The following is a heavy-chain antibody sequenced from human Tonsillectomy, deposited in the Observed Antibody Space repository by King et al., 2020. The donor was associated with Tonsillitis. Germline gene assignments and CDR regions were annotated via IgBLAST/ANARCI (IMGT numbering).Heavy chain of an antibody. J-gene: IGHJ4*02. D-gene: IGHD3-10*01. V-gene: IGHV3-23*04. Sequence: DVQLVESGGGLVQPGGALRLSCTAAGFTFSTYTMSLVRQAPGKGLEWVSVIGPSGGNAFYADSVKGRFTISRDNSKNMLYLQMNSLRAEDTAVYYCVKERGGDNWGEGALVTVSS. CDR1: GFTFSTYT. CDR2: IGPSGGNA. CDR3: VKERGGDN.